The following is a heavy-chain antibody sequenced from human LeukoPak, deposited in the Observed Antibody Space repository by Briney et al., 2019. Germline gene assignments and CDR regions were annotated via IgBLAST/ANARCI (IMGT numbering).Heavy chain of an antibody. Sequence: ASVKVSCKASGYTFTNYDINWVRQATGQGPEWMGWMNPKSGNTGYAQKFQGRVTMTRNTSISTAYMELSSLRSDDTAVYYCAREIIAAAGLDYWGQGTLVTVSS. CDR1: GYTFTNYD. CDR3: AREIIAAAGLDY. CDR2: MNPKSGNT. J-gene: IGHJ4*02. V-gene: IGHV1-8*01. D-gene: IGHD6-13*01.